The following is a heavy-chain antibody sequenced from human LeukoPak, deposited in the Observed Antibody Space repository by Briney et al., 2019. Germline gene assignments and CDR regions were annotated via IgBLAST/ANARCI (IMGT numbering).Heavy chain of an antibody. CDR3: ARRGARDAFDI. V-gene: IGHV4-4*09. J-gene: IGHJ3*02. CDR1: GGSISSYY. Sequence: PSETLSLTCTVSGGSISSYYWSWLRQPPGKGLEWIGYIYTSGSTNYNPSLKSRVTISVDTSKNQFSLKLSSVTAADTAVYYCARRGARDAFDIWGQGTMVTFSS. D-gene: IGHD1-26*01. CDR2: IYTSGST.